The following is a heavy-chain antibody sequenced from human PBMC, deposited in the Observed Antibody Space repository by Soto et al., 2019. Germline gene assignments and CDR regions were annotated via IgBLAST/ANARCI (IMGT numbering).Heavy chain of an antibody. CDR2: IYYSGST. V-gene: IGHV4-30-4*01. CDR1: GGSISSGDYY. Sequence: SETLSLTCTVSGGSISSGDYYWRWIRQPPGKGLEWIGYIYYSGSTYYNPSLKSRVTIAVDTSKNQFSLKLSSVTAADTAVYYCARGLGYCTNGVCYPISPTDPWGQGTLVTVSS. CDR3: ARGLGYCTNGVCYPISPTDP. D-gene: IGHD2-8*01. J-gene: IGHJ5*02.